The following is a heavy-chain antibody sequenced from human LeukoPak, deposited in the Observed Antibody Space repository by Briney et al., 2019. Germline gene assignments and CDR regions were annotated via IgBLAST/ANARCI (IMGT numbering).Heavy chain of an antibody. J-gene: IGHJ4*02. CDR1: GFTFSSYW. CDR3: ATPLYYYDSSGSSDYYFDY. V-gene: IGHV3-7*01. CDR2: IKQDGSEK. Sequence: GGSLRLSCAASGFTFSSYWMSWVRQAPGKGLEWVANIKQDGSEKYYVDSVKGRFTISRDNAKNSLYLQMNSLRAEDTAVYYCATPLYYYDSSGSSDYYFDYWGQGTLVTVSS. D-gene: IGHD3-22*01.